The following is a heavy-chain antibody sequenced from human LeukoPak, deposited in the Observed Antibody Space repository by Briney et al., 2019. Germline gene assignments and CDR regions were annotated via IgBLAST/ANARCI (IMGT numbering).Heavy chain of an antibody. D-gene: IGHD4-23*01. CDR1: GGTFSSYA. J-gene: IGHJ4*02. CDR3: ARDLGGGNSDPAYYFDY. CDR2: IIPIFGTA. V-gene: IGHV1-69*05. Sequence: ASVKVSCKASGGTFSSYAISWVRQAPGQGLEWMGGIIPIFGTANYAQKFQGRVTMTRDTSTSTVYMELSSLRSEDTAVYYCARDLGGGNSDPAYYFDYWGQGTLVTVSS.